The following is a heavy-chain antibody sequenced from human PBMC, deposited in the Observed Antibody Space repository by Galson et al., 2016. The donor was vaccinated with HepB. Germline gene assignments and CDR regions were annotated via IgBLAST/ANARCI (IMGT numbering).Heavy chain of an antibody. Sequence: QSGADVKKPGESLKISCKGSGYSFSNYWIGWVRQMPGKGLEWMGIIYPGDSSTRYSPSFQGQVTLSADESISTAYLQWSSLKASDTAMYFCARQGAGTPSYYVDSWGQGALVTVSS. J-gene: IGHJ4*02. CDR3: ARQGAGTPSYYVDS. CDR1: GYSFSNYW. V-gene: IGHV5-51*01. D-gene: IGHD1-7*01. CDR2: IYPGDSST.